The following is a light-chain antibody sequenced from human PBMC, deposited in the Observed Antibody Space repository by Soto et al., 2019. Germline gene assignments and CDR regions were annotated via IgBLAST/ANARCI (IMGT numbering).Light chain of an antibody. CDR2: DVS. Sequence: QSALTQPASVSGSPGQSITISCTGTSSDVGGYNYVSWYQQHPGKAPKLMISDVSSRPSGVSNRFSGSKSGNSASLTISGLQADDEADYFCSSYTSSDTLIFGTGTKLTVL. CDR1: SSDVGGYNY. V-gene: IGLV2-14*01. J-gene: IGLJ1*01. CDR3: SSYTSSDTLI.